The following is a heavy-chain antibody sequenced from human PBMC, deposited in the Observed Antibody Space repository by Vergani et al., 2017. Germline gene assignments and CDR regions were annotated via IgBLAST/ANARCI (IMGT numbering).Heavy chain of an antibody. D-gene: IGHD6-13*01. CDR1: GGSISSGGYS. V-gene: IGHV4-30-2*01. CDR3: ARDLREKSSSKGYSSSWYWFDP. J-gene: IGHJ5*02. CDR2: IYHSGST. Sequence: QLQLQESGSGLVKPSQTLSLTCAVSGGSISSGGYSWSWIRQPPGKGLEWIGYIYHSGSTYYNPSLKSRVTISVDRSKNQFSLKLSSVTAADTAVYYCARDLREKSSSKGYSSSWYWFDPWGQGTLVTVSS.